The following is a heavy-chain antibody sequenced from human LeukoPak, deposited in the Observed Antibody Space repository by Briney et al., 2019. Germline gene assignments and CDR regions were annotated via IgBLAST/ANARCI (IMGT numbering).Heavy chain of an antibody. J-gene: IGHJ4*02. Sequence: GGSLRLSCAASGFTFSSYGMNWVRQAPGKGLEWVSGISWNSGSIGYADSVKGRFTISRDNAKNSLYLQMNSLRAEDMALYYCAKGSDGDYVRYYFDYWGQGTLVTVSS. V-gene: IGHV3-9*03. D-gene: IGHD4-17*01. CDR3: AKGSDGDYVRYYFDY. CDR1: GFTFSSYG. CDR2: ISWNSGSI.